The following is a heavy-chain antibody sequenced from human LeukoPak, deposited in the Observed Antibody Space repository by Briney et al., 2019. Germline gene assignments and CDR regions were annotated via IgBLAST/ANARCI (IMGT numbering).Heavy chain of an antibody. CDR2: IYYSGST. CDR3: ARDPGYSGSRADAFDI. CDR1: GGSISSSSYY. Sequence: PSETLSLTCTVSGGSISSSSYYWGWIRQPPGKGLEWIGSIYYSGSTYYNPSLKSRVTMSVDTSKNQFSLKLSSVTAADTAVYYCARDPGYSGSRADAFDIWGQGTMVTVSS. J-gene: IGHJ3*02. V-gene: IGHV4-39*07. D-gene: IGHD1-26*01.